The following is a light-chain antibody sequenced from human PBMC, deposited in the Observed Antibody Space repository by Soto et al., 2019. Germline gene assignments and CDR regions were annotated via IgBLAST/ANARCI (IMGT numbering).Light chain of an antibody. CDR3: QQSYSTRTWT. Sequence: DIQVTQSPSSLSASVGDRVTITCQASDDIINSLNWYQQKPGKAPKLLIHDASILQTGVPSRFSGGGSGTDFTLTISSLQPEDFATYYCQQSYSTRTWTFGQGTKVDIK. J-gene: IGKJ1*01. CDR2: DAS. CDR1: DDIINS. V-gene: IGKV1-39*01.